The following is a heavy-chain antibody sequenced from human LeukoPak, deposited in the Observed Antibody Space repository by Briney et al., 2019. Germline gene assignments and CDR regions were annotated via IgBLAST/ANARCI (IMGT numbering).Heavy chain of an antibody. J-gene: IGHJ4*02. Sequence: ASVKVSCKASGYTFTNYDINWVRQTTGQGLEWMGWMNPNSANTGYAQNFQGRVTITMNTSIGTAYMDLSSLRSEDTAVYYCARGKRYDSGSYYTDYWGQGTLVTVSS. V-gene: IGHV1-8*03. CDR2: MNPNSANT. CDR1: GYTFTNYD. D-gene: IGHD3-10*01. CDR3: ARGKRYDSGSYYTDY.